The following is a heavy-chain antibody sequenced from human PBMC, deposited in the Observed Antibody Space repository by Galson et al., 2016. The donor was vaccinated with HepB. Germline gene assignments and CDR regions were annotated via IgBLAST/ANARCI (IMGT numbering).Heavy chain of an antibody. V-gene: IGHV3-74*01. D-gene: IGHD3-10*01. Sequence: SLRLSCAASGFTFSTNWMHWVRQAPGQGLVWVSRINGDGTITDYADSVTGRFTISRDNAENTLYLQMNSLRVEDTAAYYCARDRGGSAGAFNWFDPWGQGTLVTVSS. CDR2: INGDGTIT. CDR1: GFTFSTNW. J-gene: IGHJ5*02. CDR3: ARDRGGSAGAFNWFDP.